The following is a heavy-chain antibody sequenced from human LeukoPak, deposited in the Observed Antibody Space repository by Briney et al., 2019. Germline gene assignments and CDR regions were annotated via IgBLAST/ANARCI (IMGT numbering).Heavy chain of an antibody. Sequence: ASVKVSCKASGYTFTGYYMHWVRQAPGQGLEWMGWINPNSGNTGYAQKFQGRVTMTRNTSISTAYMELSSLRSEDTAVYYCARGSYYYGSGSPNDYWGQGTLVTVSS. CDR2: INPNSGNT. CDR1: GYTFTGYY. D-gene: IGHD3-10*01. V-gene: IGHV1-8*02. CDR3: ARGSYYYGSGSPNDY. J-gene: IGHJ4*02.